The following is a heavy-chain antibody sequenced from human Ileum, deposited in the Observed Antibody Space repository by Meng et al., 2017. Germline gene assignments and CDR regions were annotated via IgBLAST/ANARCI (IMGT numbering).Heavy chain of an antibody. V-gene: IGHV4-34*01. CDR1: GGIISGYY. J-gene: IGHJ4*02. CDR3: ARGAWLVRGVIISSFDY. CDR2: IHHYGST. D-gene: IGHD3-10*01. Sequence: HVQLQQGVALLLKPSETPSPTWAVYGGIISGYYWSWSRHPPKRGLEWIGEIHHYGSTNYNPSPKSRVPTSVDTSKNQFSLKLTSVTAADTAVYYCARGAWLVRGVIISSFDYWGQGALVTVSS.